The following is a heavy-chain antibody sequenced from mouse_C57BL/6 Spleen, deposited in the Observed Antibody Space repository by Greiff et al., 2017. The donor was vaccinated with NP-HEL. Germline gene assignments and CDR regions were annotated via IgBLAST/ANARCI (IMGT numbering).Heavy chain of an antibody. Sequence: EVQLQQSGPVLVKPGASVKMSCKASGYTFTDYYMNWVKQSHGKSLEWIGVINPYNGGTSYNQKFKGKATLTVDKSSSTAYMELNSLTSEDSAVYYCARGGLNYEGMSYAMDYWGQGTSVTVSS. J-gene: IGHJ4*01. V-gene: IGHV1-19*01. CDR1: GYTFTDYY. CDR3: ARGGLNYEGMSYAMDY. D-gene: IGHD2-1*01. CDR2: INPYNGGT.